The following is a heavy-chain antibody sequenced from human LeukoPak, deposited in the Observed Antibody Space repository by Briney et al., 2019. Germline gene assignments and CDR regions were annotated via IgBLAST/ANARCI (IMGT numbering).Heavy chain of an antibody. J-gene: IGHJ4*02. V-gene: IGHV4-4*07. D-gene: IGHD5-24*01. CDR1: GGSISSYY. CDR2: IYTSGST. CDR3: ARRTDDYNYLDY. Sequence: PSETLSLTCTVSGGSISSYYWTWTRQPAGKGLEYIGRIYTSGSTSYNPSLKSRVTMSVDTSKNQFSLQLNSVTPEDTAVYYCARRTDDYNYLDYWGQGTLVTVSS.